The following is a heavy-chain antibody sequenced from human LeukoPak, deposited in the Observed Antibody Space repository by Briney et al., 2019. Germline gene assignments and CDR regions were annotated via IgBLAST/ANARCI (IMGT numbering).Heavy chain of an antibody. CDR1: GFIFSSYA. CDR3: ATLSYDVWTGINWLDP. Sequence: GGSLRLSCAASGFIFSSYAISWVRQAPGKGLEWVSGIRTSGETFYADSVKGRFTISRDISKSTVYLQMSSLRAEDSAIYYCATLSYDVWTGINWLDPWGQGTLVTVSS. D-gene: IGHD3-3*01. J-gene: IGHJ5*02. V-gene: IGHV3-23*01. CDR2: IRTSGET.